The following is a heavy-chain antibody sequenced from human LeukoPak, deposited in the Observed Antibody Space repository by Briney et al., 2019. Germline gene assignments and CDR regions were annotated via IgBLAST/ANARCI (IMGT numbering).Heavy chain of an antibody. CDR2: INHSGST. Sequence: SETRSPTCAVYGGSFSGYYWSWIRQPPGKGLEWIGEINHSGSTNYNPSLKSRVTISVDTSKNQFPLKLSSVTAADTAVYYCAGDTITMVRGVIDYWGQGTLVTVSS. D-gene: IGHD3-10*01. CDR3: AGDTITMVRGVIDY. J-gene: IGHJ4*02. CDR1: GGSFSGYY. V-gene: IGHV4-34*01.